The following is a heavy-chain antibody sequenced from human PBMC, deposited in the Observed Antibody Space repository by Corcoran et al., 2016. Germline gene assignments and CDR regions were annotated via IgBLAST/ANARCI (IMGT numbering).Heavy chain of an antibody. CDR2: ITWAGTAT. V-gene: IGHV3-43*01. D-gene: IGHD6-19*01. CDR3: AKGKSSGNTASFDY. J-gene: IGHJ4*02. Sequence: EVRLVESGGVVVQPGGSLRLSCAVSGFSFDDYTMHWVRQAPGKGLEWVSLITWAGTATYYSDSVKGRFIISRDNSKSSLYLEMNSLTNEDTALYYCAKGKSSGNTASFDYWGQGTLVTVSS. CDR1: GFSFDDYT.